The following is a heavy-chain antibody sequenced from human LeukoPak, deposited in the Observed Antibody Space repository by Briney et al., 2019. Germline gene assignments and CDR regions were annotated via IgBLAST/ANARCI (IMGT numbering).Heavy chain of an antibody. D-gene: IGHD3-22*01. CDR1: GFTFSIYG. CDR3: AKDQYYYDSSGYSDY. Sequence: GGSLRLSCAASGFTFSIYGMHWVRQAPGKGLEWVAVISYDGSNRYYADSVKGRFTISRDNSKNTLYLQMNSLRAEDTAVYYCAKDQYYYDSSGYSDYWGQGTLVTVSS. CDR2: ISYDGSNR. J-gene: IGHJ4*02. V-gene: IGHV3-30*18.